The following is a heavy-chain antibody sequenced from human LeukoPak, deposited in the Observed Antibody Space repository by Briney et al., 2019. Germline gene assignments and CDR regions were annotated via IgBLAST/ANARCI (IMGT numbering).Heavy chain of an antibody. CDR3: ARGRLRYYYDSSGYYANDAFDT. J-gene: IGHJ3*02. Sequence: ASVKVSCKASGYTFTGYYMHWVRQAPGQGLEWMGWINPNSGGTNYAQKFQGRVTMTRDTSISTAYMELSRLRSDDTAVYHCARGRLRYYYDSSGYYANDAFDTWGQGTMVTVSS. D-gene: IGHD3-22*01. V-gene: IGHV1-2*02. CDR2: INPNSGGT. CDR1: GYTFTGYY.